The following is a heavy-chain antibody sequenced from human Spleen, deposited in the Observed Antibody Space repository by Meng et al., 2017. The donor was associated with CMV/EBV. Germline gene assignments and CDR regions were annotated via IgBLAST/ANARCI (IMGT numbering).Heavy chain of an antibody. CDR3: ARGGSYYDSDDAVDI. Sequence: SLKISCAASGFTSNDYAMHWIRQAPGKGLEWVSGIYGNSARIDYADSVKGRFTISRDNARNSLYLQMSSLRADDTAVYFCARGGSYYDSDDAVDIWGQGTMVTVSS. V-gene: IGHV3-9*02. D-gene: IGHD3-22*01. CDR2: IYGNSARI. J-gene: IGHJ3*02. CDR1: GFTSNDYA.